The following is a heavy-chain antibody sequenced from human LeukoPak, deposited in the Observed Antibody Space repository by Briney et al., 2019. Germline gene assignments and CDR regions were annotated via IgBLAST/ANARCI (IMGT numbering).Heavy chain of an antibody. J-gene: IGHJ6*02. CDR2: IRYHGNDK. CDR3: AKDGPGSGCYDPKSMDV. D-gene: IGHD6-19*01. V-gene: IGHV3-30*02. CDR1: GFSFRNYG. Sequence: PGGSLRLSCGTSGFSFRNYGMHWVRQAPGKGLEWVAFIRYHGNDKYYADSVKGRFTISRDNSKNTLYLQMNSLRAEDTAVYYCAKDGPGSGCYDPKSMDVWGQGTTVTVSS.